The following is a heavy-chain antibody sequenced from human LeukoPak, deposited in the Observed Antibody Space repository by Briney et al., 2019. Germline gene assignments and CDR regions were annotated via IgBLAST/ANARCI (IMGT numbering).Heavy chain of an antibody. CDR1: GFIFSSYA. J-gene: IGHJ4*02. D-gene: IGHD6-19*01. V-gene: IGHV3-23*01. CDR2: ISNSGGST. Sequence: XGSLRLSCAASGFIFSSYAMSWVRQAPGKGLEWVSAISNSGGSTYYADSVKGRFTISRDNSKNTLYLQMNNLRAEDTAVYYCAKEPYLYSSGWSFDSWGQGTLVTVSS. CDR3: AKEPYLYSSGWSFDS.